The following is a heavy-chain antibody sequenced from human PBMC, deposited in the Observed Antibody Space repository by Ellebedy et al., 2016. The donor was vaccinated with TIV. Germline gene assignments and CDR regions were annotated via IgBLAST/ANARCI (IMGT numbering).Heavy chain of an antibody. CDR2: IYYSGST. J-gene: IGHJ3*02. CDR3: ARYSRGYYDSSGSVFDI. V-gene: IGHV4-31*03. D-gene: IGHD3-22*01. Sequence: LRLSCTVSGGSISSGGYYWSWIRQHPGKGLAWIGYIYYSGSTYYNPSLKSRVTISVDTSKNQFSLKLSSVTAADTAVYYCARYSRGYYDSSGSVFDIWGQGTMVTVSS. CDR1: GGSISSGGYY.